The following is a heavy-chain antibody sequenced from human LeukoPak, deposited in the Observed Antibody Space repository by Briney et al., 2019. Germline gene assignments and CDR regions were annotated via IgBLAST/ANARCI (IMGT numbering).Heavy chain of an antibody. CDR3: ASQYYDFWSGLLANNWFDP. CDR2: SYGSS. J-gene: IGHJ5*02. D-gene: IGHD3-3*01. CDR1: GDSISRGGYF. Sequence: SETLSLTCTVSGDSISRGGYFWSWIRQHPGKGLEWIGYSYGSSNYNPSLKNRVTISVDTSKNQFSLKLSSVTAADTAVYYCASQYYDFWSGLLANNWFDPWGQGTLVTVSS. V-gene: IGHV4-31*03.